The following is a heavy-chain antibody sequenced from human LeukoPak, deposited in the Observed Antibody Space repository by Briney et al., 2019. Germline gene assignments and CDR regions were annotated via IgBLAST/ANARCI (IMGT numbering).Heavy chain of an antibody. CDR3: AKMRYSGYGDFDY. D-gene: IGHD5-12*01. Sequence: GRSLRLPCAASGFTFSSYGMHWVRQAPGKGLEWVAVISYDGSNKYYADSVKGRFTISRDNSKNTLYLQMNSLRAEDTAVYYCAKMRYSGYGDFDYWGQGTLVTVSS. CDR2: ISYDGSNK. J-gene: IGHJ4*02. CDR1: GFTFSSYG. V-gene: IGHV3-30*18.